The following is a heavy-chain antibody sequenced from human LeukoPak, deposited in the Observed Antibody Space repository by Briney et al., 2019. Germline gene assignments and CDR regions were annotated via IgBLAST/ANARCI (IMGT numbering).Heavy chain of an antibody. CDR1: GGSFSGYY. J-gene: IGHJ1*01. D-gene: IGHD6-13*01. V-gene: IGHV4-34*01. CDR3: ARGSVATRGIAAASVVPAEYFQH. Sequence: SETLSLTCAVYGGSFSGYYWSWIRQPPGKGLEWIGEINHSGSTNYNPSLKSRVTISVDTSKNQFSLKLSSVTAADTAVYYCARGSVATRGIAAASVVPAEYFQHWGQGTLVTVSS. CDR2: INHSGST.